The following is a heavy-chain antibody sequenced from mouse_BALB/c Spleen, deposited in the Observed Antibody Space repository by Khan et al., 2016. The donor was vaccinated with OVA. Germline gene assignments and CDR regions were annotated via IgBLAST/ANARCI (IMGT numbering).Heavy chain of an antibody. CDR2: ISYSGST. Sequence: VQLKESGPGLVKPSQSLSLTCTVTGYSITSGYGWNWIRQFPGNKLEWMGYISYSGSTNYNPSLTSRISITRDTSKNQFFLQLNSVTIEDTATYYCARTARIKYWGQGTTLTVSS. J-gene: IGHJ2*01. V-gene: IGHV3-2*02. CDR1: GYSITSGYG. D-gene: IGHD1-2*01. CDR3: ARTARIKY.